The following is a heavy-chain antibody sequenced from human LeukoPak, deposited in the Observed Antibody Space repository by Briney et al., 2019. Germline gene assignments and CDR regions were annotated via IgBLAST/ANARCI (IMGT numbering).Heavy chain of an antibody. Sequence: ASVKVSCKASGYTFTSYGISWVRQAPGQGLEWMGWISAYNGNTNYAQKLQGRVTMTTDTSTSTAYMELRSLRSDDTAMYYCANIDYSNYHNWFDPWGQGTLVTVSS. CDR2: ISAYNGNT. CDR1: GYTFTSYG. V-gene: IGHV1-18*01. D-gene: IGHD4-11*01. CDR3: ANIDYSNYHNWFDP. J-gene: IGHJ5*02.